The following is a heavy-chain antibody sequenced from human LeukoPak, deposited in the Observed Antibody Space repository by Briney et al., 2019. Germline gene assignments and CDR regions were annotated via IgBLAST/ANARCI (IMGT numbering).Heavy chain of an antibody. CDR1: GGSISSYY. CDR3: VRDRRESTTPNDAFDI. Sequence: PSETLSLTCSVSGGSISSYYWSWIRQPPGQGLEGIGYMYDSVSTHYNPSLGSRVTISIDTSKKQLSLKLTSVTAADTAVYYCVRDRRESTTPNDAFDIWGQGTMVTVSS. D-gene: IGHD1-7*01. J-gene: IGHJ3*02. CDR2: MYDSVST. V-gene: IGHV4-59*01.